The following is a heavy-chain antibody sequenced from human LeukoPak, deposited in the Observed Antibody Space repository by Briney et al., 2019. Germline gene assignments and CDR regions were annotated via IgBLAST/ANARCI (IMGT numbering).Heavy chain of an antibody. CDR1: GFTFSSYA. CDR3: ARKLAASDPNY. Sequence: GGSLRLSCAASGFTFSSYAMSWVRQAPGKGLEWVAVISYDGSNKYYADSVKGRFTISRDNSKNTLYLQLNSLRAEDTAVYYCARKLAASDPNYWGQGTLVTVSS. CDR2: ISYDGSNK. D-gene: IGHD6-13*01. J-gene: IGHJ4*02. V-gene: IGHV3-30-3*01.